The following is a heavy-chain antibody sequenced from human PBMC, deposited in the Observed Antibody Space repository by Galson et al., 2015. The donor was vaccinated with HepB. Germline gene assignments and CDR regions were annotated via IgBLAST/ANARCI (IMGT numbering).Heavy chain of an antibody. J-gene: IGHJ4*02. V-gene: IGHV3-74*01. CDR1: GFTFSSYW. D-gene: IGHD5-12*01. Sequence: SLRLSCAASGFTFSSYWMHWVRQAPGKGLVWVSRINSDGSSTSYADSVKGRFTISRDNAKNTLYLQMNSLRAEDTAVYYCSSGGHSGYDFGDYWGQGTLVTVSS. CDR3: SSGGHSGYDFGDY. CDR2: INSDGSST.